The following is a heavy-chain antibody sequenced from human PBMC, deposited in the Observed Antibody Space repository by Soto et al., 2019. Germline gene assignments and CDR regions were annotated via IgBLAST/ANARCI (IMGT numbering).Heavy chain of an antibody. D-gene: IGHD2-2*01. V-gene: IGHV1-18*01. J-gene: IGHJ4*02. CDR3: ARDSLYCSSTSCSAFDY. CDR1: GYPFTSYV. Sequence: GASVKVSCKASGYPFTSYVISWVRQAPGQGLEWMGWISAYNGNTNYAQKLQGRVTMTTDTSTSTAYMELRSLRSDDTAVYYCARDSLYCSSTSCSAFDYWGQGTLVTVSS. CDR2: ISAYNGNT.